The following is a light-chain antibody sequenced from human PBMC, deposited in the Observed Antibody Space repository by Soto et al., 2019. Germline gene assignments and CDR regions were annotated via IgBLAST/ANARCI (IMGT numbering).Light chain of an antibody. Sequence: QSALTQPASVSGSPGQSITISCTGTSSDVGAYNYVSWYQQHPGEAPKLIIYGVTNRPSGVSYRFSGSKSDYTASLTISGLQAEDEADYYCSSYSTSFFYVFGTGTTVTVL. CDR1: SSDVGAYNY. V-gene: IGLV2-14*01. CDR3: SSYSTSFFYV. CDR2: GVT. J-gene: IGLJ1*01.